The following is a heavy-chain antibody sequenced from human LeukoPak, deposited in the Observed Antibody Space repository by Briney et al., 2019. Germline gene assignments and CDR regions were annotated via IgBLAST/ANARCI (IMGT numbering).Heavy chain of an antibody. Sequence: PSETLSLTCTVSGGSISSSSYYWGWIRQPPGKGLEWIGSIHHSGSTYYNPSLKSRVTIFVDTSKNQFSLKLSSVTAADTAVYYCARDIISGVWFEDNLIWGHGTLVTVSS. V-gene: IGHV4-39*07. D-gene: IGHD3-10*01. CDR2: IHHSGST. J-gene: IGHJ4*01. CDR1: GGSISSSSYY. CDR3: ARDIISGVWFEDNLI.